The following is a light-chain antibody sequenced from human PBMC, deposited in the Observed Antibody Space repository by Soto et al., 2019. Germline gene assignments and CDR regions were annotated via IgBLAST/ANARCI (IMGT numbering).Light chain of an antibody. V-gene: IGKV1-8*01. CDR1: QGISSY. J-gene: IGKJ2*01. CDR3: QQYDSYPPYT. CDR2: AAS. Sequence: AIRMTQSPSSLSASTGDRVTITCRASQGISSYLAWYQQKPGKAPKLLIYAASTLQSGVPSRFSGSGSGTDFTLTISRLQSEDFATYYCQQYDSYPPYTFGQGTKLEIK.